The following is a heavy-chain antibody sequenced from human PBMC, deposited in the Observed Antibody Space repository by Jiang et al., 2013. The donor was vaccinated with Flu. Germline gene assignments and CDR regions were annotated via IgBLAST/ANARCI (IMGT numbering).Heavy chain of an antibody. D-gene: IGHD6-19*01. V-gene: IGHV4-38-2*02. Sequence: PGLVKPSETLSLTCTVSGYSISSGYYWGWIRQPPGKGLEWIGSIYHSGSTYYNPSLKSRVTISVDTSKNQFSLKLSSVTAADTAVYYCASLYSSGWYVGVDYWGQGTLVTVSS. CDR1: GYSISSGYY. CDR3: ASLYSSGWYVGVDY. J-gene: IGHJ4*02. CDR2: IYHSGST.